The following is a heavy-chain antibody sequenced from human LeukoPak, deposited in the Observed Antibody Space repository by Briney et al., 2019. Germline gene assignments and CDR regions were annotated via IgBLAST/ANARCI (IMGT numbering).Heavy chain of an antibody. CDR3: ARDRYSYGYYYYYGMDV. D-gene: IGHD5-18*01. J-gene: IGHJ6*02. Sequence: GRTLRLSCAASGFTFSSYGMHGVRQAPGKGLEWGAVIWYDGSNKYYADAVEGRFTISGDNSKNTLYLHMNSLRAEDTAVYYCARDRYSYGYYYYYGMDVWGQGTTVTVSS. CDR2: IWYDGSNK. CDR1: GFTFSSYG. V-gene: IGHV3-33*01.